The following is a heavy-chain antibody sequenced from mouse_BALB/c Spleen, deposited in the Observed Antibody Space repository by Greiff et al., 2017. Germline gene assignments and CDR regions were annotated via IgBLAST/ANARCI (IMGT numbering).Heavy chain of an antibody. CDR1: GFNIKDTY. J-gene: IGHJ2*01. CDR2: IDPANGNT. Sequence: VQLQQSGAELVKPGSSVKLSCTASGFNIKDTYMHWVKQRPGQGLEWIGRIDPANGNTKYDPKFQGKATITADTSSNTAYLQLSSLTSEDTAVYYCAYRYDDFDYWGQGTTLTVSS. V-gene: IGHV14-3*02. D-gene: IGHD2-14*01. CDR3: AYRYDDFDY.